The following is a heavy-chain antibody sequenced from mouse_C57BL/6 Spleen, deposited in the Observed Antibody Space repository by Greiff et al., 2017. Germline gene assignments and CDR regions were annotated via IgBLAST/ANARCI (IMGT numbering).Heavy chain of an antibody. CDR2: INPSSGYT. CDR1: GYTFTSYW. CDR3: ARSDYFGNPDY. V-gene: IGHV1-7*01. D-gene: IGHD2-1*01. J-gene: IGHJ2*01. Sequence: QVQLKESGAELAKPGASVKLSCKASGYTFTSYWMHWVKQRPGQGLEWIGYINPSSGYTKYTQKFKDKATLTADKASSTAYMQLSSRTYEDSAVYYCARSDYFGNPDYWGQGTTLTVSS.